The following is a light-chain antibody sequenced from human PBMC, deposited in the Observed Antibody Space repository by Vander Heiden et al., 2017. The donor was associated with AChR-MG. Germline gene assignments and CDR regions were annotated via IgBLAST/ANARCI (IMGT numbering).Light chain of an antibody. J-gene: IGKJ1*01. Sequence: IQLTQSPSSLSASVGDRVTITCLASQGISSYLASYQQKPGKAPKLLIYAASTLQSGVPSRFSGSGSGTDFTLTISSLQPEDFATYYCQQLNSYPRTFGQGTKVEIK. V-gene: IGKV1-9*01. CDR2: AAS. CDR1: QGISSY. CDR3: QQLNSYPRT.